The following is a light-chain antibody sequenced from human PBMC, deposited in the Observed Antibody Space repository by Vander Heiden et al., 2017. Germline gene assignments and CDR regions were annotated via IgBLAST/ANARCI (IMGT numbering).Light chain of an antibody. V-gene: IGLV3-1*01. CDR2: QDN. CDR1: KLGNKY. Sequence: SYELTQPPSVSVSPGQTASITCSGDKLGNKYARWYQHKPGQSPVLVIYQDNKRPSGIPERFSGSNSGNTATLTISGTQAMDEADYYCQAWDSSTGVFGGGTKLTVL. J-gene: IGLJ2*01. CDR3: QAWDSSTGV.